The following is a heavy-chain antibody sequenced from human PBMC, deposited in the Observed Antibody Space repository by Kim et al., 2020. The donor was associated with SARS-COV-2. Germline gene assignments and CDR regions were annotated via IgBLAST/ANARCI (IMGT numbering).Heavy chain of an antibody. J-gene: IGHJ4*02. CDR3: ARVGSSWSFYYY. D-gene: IGHD6-13*01. Sequence: NYAQKFQGRVTMTRDTSISTAYMELSSLRSDDTAVYYCARVGSSWSFYYYWGQGTLVTVSS. V-gene: IGHV1-2*02.